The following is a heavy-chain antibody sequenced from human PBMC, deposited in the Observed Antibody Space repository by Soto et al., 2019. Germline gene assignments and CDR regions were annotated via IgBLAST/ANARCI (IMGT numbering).Heavy chain of an antibody. V-gene: IGHV4-30-4*01. D-gene: IGHD2-2*01. Sequence: LSLTFTVSGGSISSGDYYWSWIRQPPGKCLEWIGYIYYSGSTYYNPSLKSRVTISVDTSKNQFSLKLSSVTAADTAVYYCARQGYCSSTSCYNWFDPWGQGTLVTVSS. CDR3: ARQGYCSSTSCYNWFDP. J-gene: IGHJ5*02. CDR2: IYYSGST. CDR1: GGSISSGDYY.